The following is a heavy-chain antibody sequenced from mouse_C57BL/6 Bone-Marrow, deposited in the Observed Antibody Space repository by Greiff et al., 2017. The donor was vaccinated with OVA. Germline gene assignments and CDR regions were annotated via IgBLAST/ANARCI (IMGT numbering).Heavy chain of an antibody. CDR1: GYAFTNYL. CDR2: INPGSGGT. V-gene: IGHV1-54*01. CDR3: ARRGTGTWFAY. Sequence: VKLMESGAELVRPGTSVKVSCKASGYAFTNYLIEWVKQRPGQGLEWIGVINPGSGGTNYNEKFKGKATLTADKSSSTAYMQLSSLTSEDSAVYFCARRGTGTWFAYWGQGTLVTVSA. J-gene: IGHJ3*01. D-gene: IGHD4-1*01.